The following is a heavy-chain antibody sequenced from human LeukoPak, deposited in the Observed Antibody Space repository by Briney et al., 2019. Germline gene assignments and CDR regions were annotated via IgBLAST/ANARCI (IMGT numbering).Heavy chain of an antibody. CDR3: TRDLGMTSMDI. CDR1: GFTFSIYW. J-gene: IGHJ3*02. D-gene: IGHD2-21*02. CDR2: INSDGSST. V-gene: IGHV3-74*01. Sequence: GGSLRLSCGASGFTFSIYWMHWVRQAPGKGLVWVSRINSDGSSTNYADSVKGRFTISRDNAKNTLYLQMNSLGAEDTAVYYCTRDLGMTSMDIWGQGTMVTVSS.